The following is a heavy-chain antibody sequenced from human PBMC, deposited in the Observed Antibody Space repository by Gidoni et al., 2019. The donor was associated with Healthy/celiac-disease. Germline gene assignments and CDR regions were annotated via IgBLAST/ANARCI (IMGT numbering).Heavy chain of an antibody. CDR3: ARGPHWYYYDSSGYYGY. V-gene: IGHV4-34*01. J-gene: IGHJ4*02. D-gene: IGHD3-22*01. Sequence: QVQLQQWGAGLLKPSETLYLTCAVYGGSFSGYYWSWIRQPPGKGLEWIGEINHSGSTNYNPSLKSRVTISVDTSKNQFSLKLSSVTAADTAVYYCARGPHWYYYDSSGYYGYWGQGTLVTVSS. CDR2: INHSGST. CDR1: GGSFSGYY.